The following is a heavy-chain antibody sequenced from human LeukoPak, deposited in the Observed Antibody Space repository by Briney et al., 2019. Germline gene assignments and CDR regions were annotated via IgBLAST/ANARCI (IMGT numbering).Heavy chain of an antibody. J-gene: IGHJ4*02. CDR1: GFTVITND. V-gene: IGHV3-53*01. CDR2: LYSDGNT. Sequence: GGSLRLSCAASGFTVITNDRTWVRQAPGKGLEWVSVLYSDGNTKYADSVQGRFTISRDNSKNTLYLEMNSLSPDDTAVYYCARGVERLAANTLTYSGQGTLVTVSS. D-gene: IGHD1-1*01. CDR3: ARGVERLAANTLTY.